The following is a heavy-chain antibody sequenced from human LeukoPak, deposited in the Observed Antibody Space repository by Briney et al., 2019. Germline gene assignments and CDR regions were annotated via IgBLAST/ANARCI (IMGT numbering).Heavy chain of an antibody. D-gene: IGHD3-22*01. CDR2: INQSGST. J-gene: IGHJ4*02. CDR1: GGSFSGYY. CDR3: ASGSGNDSSCYYQYYFDY. V-gene: IGHV4-34*01. Sequence: SSETLSLTCAVYGGSFSGYYWSCIRQPPGKGLEWIGEINQSGSTNYNPPLKSRVTISVDTSKNQFSLKLSSVTAADTAVYYCASGSGNDSSCYYQYYFDYWGQGTLVSVSS.